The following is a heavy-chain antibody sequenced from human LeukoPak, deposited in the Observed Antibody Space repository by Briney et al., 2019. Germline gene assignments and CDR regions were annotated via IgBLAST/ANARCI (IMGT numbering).Heavy chain of an antibody. CDR1: GVTFDDYA. V-gene: IGHV3-9*01. CDR2: ISWNSGSI. D-gene: IGHD5-18*01. J-gene: IGHJ3*02. CDR3: AKGGYTYGFYAFDI. Sequence: GGSLRLSCAASGVTFDDYAMHWVRQAPGKGLEWVSGISWNSGSIAYADSVKGRFTISSDNAKNSLYLQMNSLRAEDTALYYCAKGGYTYGFYAFDIWGQGTTVTVSS.